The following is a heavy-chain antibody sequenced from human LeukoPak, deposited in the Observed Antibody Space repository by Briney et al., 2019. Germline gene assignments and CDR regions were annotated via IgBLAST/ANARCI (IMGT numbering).Heavy chain of an antibody. V-gene: IGHV1-69*05. CDR3: ARSQRVVPAAIYYYMDV. CDR2: IIPIFGTA. Sequence: SVKVSCKASGGTFSSYAISWVRQAPGQGLESMGGIIPIFGTANYAQKFQGRVTITTDESTSTAYMELSSLRSEDTAVYYCARSQRVVPAAIYYYMDVWGKGTTVTVSS. D-gene: IGHD2-2*01. CDR1: GGTFSSYA. J-gene: IGHJ6*03.